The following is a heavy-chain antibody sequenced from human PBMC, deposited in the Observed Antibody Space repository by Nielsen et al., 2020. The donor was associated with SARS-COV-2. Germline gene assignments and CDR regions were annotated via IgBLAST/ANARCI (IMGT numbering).Heavy chain of an antibody. Sequence: ASVKVSCKASGYTFTSYAMHWVRQAPGQRLEWMGWINAGNGNTKYSQKFQGRVTITRDTSASTAYMELSSLRSEDTAVYYCARDELRQELLRFLEWSCPLGVWGQGTTVTVSS. J-gene: IGHJ6*02. V-gene: IGHV1-3*01. D-gene: IGHD3-3*01. CDR1: GYTFTSYA. CDR2: INAGNGNT. CDR3: ARDELRQELLRFLEWSCPLGV.